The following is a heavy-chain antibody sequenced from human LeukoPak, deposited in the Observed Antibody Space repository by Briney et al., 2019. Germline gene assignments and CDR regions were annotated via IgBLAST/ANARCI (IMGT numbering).Heavy chain of an antibody. Sequence: PSETLSLTCTVSGGSISSYYWSWIRQPPGKGLEWIGYIYYSGSTNYNPSLKSRVTISVDTSKNQFSLKLSSVTAADTAVYYCARERREQLLPPYTRSVTYFDYWGQGTLVTVSS. CDR2: IYYSGST. CDR3: ARERREQLLPPYTRSVTYFDY. J-gene: IGHJ4*02. CDR1: GGSISSYY. V-gene: IGHV4-59*12. D-gene: IGHD2-2*01.